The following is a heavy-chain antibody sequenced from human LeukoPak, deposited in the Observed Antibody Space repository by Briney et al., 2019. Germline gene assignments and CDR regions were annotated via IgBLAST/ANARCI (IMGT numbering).Heavy chain of an antibody. CDR3: ARRNDYSKYYFDY. CDR2: INHSGST. D-gene: IGHD1-1*01. CDR1: GGSFSGYY. Sequence: SETLSLTCAVYGGSFSGYYWSWIRQPPGKGLEWIGEINHSGSTNYNPSLKRRVTISVDTSKHQFSLKLSSVTAADTAVYYCARRNDYSKYYFDYWGQGTLVTVSS. J-gene: IGHJ4*02. V-gene: IGHV4-34*01.